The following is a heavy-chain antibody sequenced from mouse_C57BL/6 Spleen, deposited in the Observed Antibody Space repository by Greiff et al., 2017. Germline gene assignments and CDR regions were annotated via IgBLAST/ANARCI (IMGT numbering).Heavy chain of an antibody. J-gene: IGHJ1*03. Sequence: QVQLKESGAELVKPGASVKMSCKASGYTFTTYPIEWMKQNHGKSLEWIGNFHPYNDDTKYNEKFKGKATLTVEKSSSTVYLELSRLTSDDSAVYYCARGRYDYEYFDVWGTGTTVTVSS. CDR3: ARGRYDYEYFDV. V-gene: IGHV1-47*01. CDR2: FHPYNDDT. D-gene: IGHD2-4*01. CDR1: GYTFTTYP.